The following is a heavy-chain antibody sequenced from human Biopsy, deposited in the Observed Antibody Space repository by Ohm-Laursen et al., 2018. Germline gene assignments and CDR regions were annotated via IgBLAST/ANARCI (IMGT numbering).Heavy chain of an antibody. J-gene: IGHJ3*01. D-gene: IGHD1-1*01. CDR3: ARLYRLDDYWNDDPPDAFDV. CDR1: GGSNTDDY. V-gene: IGHV4-59*07. CDR2: ISKGGDT. Sequence: SDTLSLTCTVSGGSNTDDYWSWIRQSPGKGLEWIGFISKGGDTTYNPSLRGRVAIPVDTSKTQFSLKLSSVTAADTAIFFCARLYRLDDYWNDDPPDAFDVWGQGTRVTVSS.